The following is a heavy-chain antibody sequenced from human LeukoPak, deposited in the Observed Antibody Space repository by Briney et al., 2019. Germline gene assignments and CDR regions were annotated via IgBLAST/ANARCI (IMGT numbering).Heavy chain of an antibody. V-gene: IGHV4-59*01. CDR3: ARGVSTPYFDS. CDR2: IYYSGTT. Sequence: PSETLSLTCSVSGGSINTYYWTWIRLSPGKGLDWIGYIYYSGTTNYNPSLKSRVTISVDTSKSQFSLKLSSVTAADTAVYYCARGVSTPYFDSWGQGTLVTVSS. CDR1: GGSINTYY. D-gene: IGHD5/OR15-5a*01. J-gene: IGHJ4*02.